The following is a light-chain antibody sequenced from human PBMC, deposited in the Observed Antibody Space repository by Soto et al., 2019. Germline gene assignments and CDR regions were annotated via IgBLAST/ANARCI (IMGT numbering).Light chain of an antibody. J-gene: IGLJ1*01. CDR3: SSYTSSILYV. Sequence: QSVLTQPPSASGSPGQSVTISCTGTSRDVGAYNYVSWYQQHPGKAPKLMIYEINKRPSGVPDRFSGSKSDNTASLTVSGLQAEDEADYYCSSYTSSILYVFGTRTKVTVL. CDR2: EIN. CDR1: SRDVGAYNY. V-gene: IGLV2-8*01.